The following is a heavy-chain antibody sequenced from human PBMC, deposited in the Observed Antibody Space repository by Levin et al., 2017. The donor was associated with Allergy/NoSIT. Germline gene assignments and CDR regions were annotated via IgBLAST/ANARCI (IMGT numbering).Heavy chain of an antibody. CDR1: GFTFSSYW. CDR3: ARDPGHSSGCYQNDY. J-gene: IGHJ4*02. V-gene: IGHV3-74*01. CDR2: INSDGSST. Sequence: GGSLRLSCAASGFTFSSYWMHWVRQAPGKGLVGVSRINSDGSSTSYADSVKGRFTISRDNAKNTLYLQMNSLRAEDTAVYYCARDPGHSSGCYQNDYWGQGTLVTVSS. D-gene: IGHD6-19*01.